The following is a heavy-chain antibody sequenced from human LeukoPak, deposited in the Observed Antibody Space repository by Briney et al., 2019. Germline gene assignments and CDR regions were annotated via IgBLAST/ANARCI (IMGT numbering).Heavy chain of an antibody. V-gene: IGHV4-39*07. J-gene: IGHJ3*02. CDR3: ATLDTAMAENAFDI. Sequence: SETLSLTCTVSGGSISSSSYYWGWIRQPPGKGLEWIGSIYYSGSTYYNPSLKSRVTISVDTSKNQFSLKLSSVTAADTAVYYCATLDTAMAENAFDIWGQGTMVTVSS. CDR2: IYYSGST. D-gene: IGHD5-18*01. CDR1: GGSISSSSYY.